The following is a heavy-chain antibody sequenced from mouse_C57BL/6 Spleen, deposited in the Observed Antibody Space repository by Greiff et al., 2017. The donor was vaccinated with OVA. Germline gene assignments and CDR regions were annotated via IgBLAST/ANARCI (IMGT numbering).Heavy chain of an antibody. D-gene: IGHD1-1*01. V-gene: IGHV1-15*01. Sequence: QVQLQQSGAELVRPGASVTLSCKASGYTFTDYEMHWVKQTPVHGLEWIGAIDPETGGTAYNQKFKGKAILTADKSSSTAYMELRSLTSEDSAVYYCTLITTVVARLDYWGQGTTLTVSS. CDR3: TLITTVVARLDY. CDR1: GYTFTDYE. CDR2: IDPETGGT. J-gene: IGHJ2*01.